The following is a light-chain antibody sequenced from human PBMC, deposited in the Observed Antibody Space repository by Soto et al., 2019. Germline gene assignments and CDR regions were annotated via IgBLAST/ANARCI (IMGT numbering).Light chain of an antibody. V-gene: IGKV3-20*01. CDR3: QPYGSPVC. CDR2: GAS. CDR1: QSVSSSY. J-gene: IGKJ2*03. Sequence: EIVLTQSPGTLSLSPGERATLSCRASQSVSSSYLAWYQQKPGQAPRLLIYGASSRATGIPDRFSGSGSGTDFTLTISRLEPEDFAVYYCQPYGSPVCFGQGTKLEIK.